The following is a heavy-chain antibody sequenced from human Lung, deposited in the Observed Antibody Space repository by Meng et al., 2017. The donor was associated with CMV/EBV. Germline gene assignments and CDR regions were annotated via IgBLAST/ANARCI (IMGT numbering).Heavy chain of an antibody. CDR3: ARVGGCSGGGCYHRLFDY. V-gene: IGHV4-30-4*01. CDR2: IYYTGST. Sequence: VQLQGPGLGLVKPSPARSLTCTVSGGSISRGDYYWSWIRQPPGKGLEWIGYIYYTGSTYYNPSLKSRVIISVDTSKNQFSLKLNSVTAADTAVYYCARVGGCSGGGCYHRLFDYWGQGTLVTVSS. D-gene: IGHD2-15*01. CDR1: GGSISRGDYY. J-gene: IGHJ4*02.